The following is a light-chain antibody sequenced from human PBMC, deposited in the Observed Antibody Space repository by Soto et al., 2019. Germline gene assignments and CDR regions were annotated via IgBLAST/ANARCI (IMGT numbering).Light chain of an antibody. CDR2: EVS. J-gene: IGLJ2*01. V-gene: IGLV2-14*01. Sequence: QSALTQPASVSGSPGQSISISCTGTSDGGCYNYVSWYQQHPGKAPKLLIYEVSKRPSGVSTRFSGSKSGNTASLTLSGLQAADEADYYWNTYTGINTLLLGGGTQLTVL. CDR3: NTYTGINTLL. CDR1: SDGGCYNY.